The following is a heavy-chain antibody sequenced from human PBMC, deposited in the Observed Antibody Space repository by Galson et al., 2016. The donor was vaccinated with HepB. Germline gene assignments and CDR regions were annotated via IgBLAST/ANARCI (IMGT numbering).Heavy chain of an antibody. J-gene: IGHJ5*02. D-gene: IGHD3-3*01. Sequence: SVKVSCKASGYIFSNFPMHWVRQAPGQRLEWMGRINGGNGDTRYSQKFQGRITITRDTSATTVYLELSSLTSEDTAVYYCARAPGRRTVRRKGLRLKEEWGESTPINRFDPWGQGTLVTVSS. V-gene: IGHV1-3*01. CDR3: ARAPGRRTVRRKGLRLKEEWGESTPINRFDP. CDR2: INGGNGDT. CDR1: GYIFSNFP.